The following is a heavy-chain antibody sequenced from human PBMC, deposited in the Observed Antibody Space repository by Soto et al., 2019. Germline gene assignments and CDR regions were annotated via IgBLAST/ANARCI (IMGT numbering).Heavy chain of an antibody. CDR2: IHSDGSST. V-gene: IGHV3-74*01. CDR1: GFTFNYYW. Sequence: EVQLVESEGGLVQRGGSLRLSCAASGFTFNYYWMHWVRQAPGQGLVWVSHIHSDGSSTTYADSVKGRFTISRDNAKNTRCLQMNSLGAEDTAVYYGARGDKGGFDLWGQGTTVTVSS. D-gene: IGHD2-21*02. J-gene: IGHJ3*01. CDR3: ARGDKGGFDL.